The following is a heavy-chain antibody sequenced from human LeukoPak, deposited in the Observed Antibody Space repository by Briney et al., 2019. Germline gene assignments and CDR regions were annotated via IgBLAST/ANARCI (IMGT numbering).Heavy chain of an antibody. CDR3: AKTLTNYLTDY. Sequence: GESLQISCKGSGYSFTTNWIGWVRQMPGKGLEWMGIIYPGDSDTIYSPSVQGQVTISADKSTSTAYLQWSSLKASDTAMYYCAKTLTNYLTDYWGQGTLVTVSS. D-gene: IGHD3-9*01. V-gene: IGHV5-51*01. CDR1: GYSFTTNW. CDR2: IYPGDSDT. J-gene: IGHJ4*02.